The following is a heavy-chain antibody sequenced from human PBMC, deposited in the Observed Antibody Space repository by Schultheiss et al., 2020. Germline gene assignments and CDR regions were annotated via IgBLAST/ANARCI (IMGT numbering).Heavy chain of an antibody. Sequence: GGSLRLSCAASGFTFSSYAMSWVRQAPGKGLEWVSAISGSGGSTYYADSVKGRFTISRDNSKNTLYLQMNSMRAEDTAVYYCARHEQWLVFDYWGQGTLVTVSS. V-gene: IGHV3-23*01. CDR2: ISGSGGST. D-gene: IGHD6-19*01. J-gene: IGHJ4*02. CDR1: GFTFSSYA. CDR3: ARHEQWLVFDY.